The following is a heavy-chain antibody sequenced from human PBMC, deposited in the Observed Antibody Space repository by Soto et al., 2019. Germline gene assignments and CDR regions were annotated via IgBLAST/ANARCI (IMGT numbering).Heavy chain of an antibody. V-gene: IGHV3-23*01. CDR2: ISDSDGRT. D-gene: IGHD6-6*01. CDR1: GFTFGTYA. CDR3: ARIWGSTSGYYYYGMDV. Sequence: EVQLLESGGGLVQPGGSLRLSCAASGFTFGTYAMAWIRQAPGKGLEWVSAISDSDGRTYHADSVKGRFTISRDNFKNTLYLQMNRLIAEDTAVYYCARIWGSTSGYYYYGMDVWGQGTTVTVSS. J-gene: IGHJ6*02.